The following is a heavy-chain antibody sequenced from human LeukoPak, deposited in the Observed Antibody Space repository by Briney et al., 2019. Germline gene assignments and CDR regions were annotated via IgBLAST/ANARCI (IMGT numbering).Heavy chain of an antibody. CDR3: ATDVRSSPLGF. D-gene: IGHD6-13*01. Sequence: PGGSLRLSCAASGFTFSSYGMSWVRQAPGKGLEWVSAITRSGVETYYADSVKGRFTISRDSSNNTLFLQMSNLRADDSGLYYCATDVRSSPLGFWGHGTLVTVSS. V-gene: IGHV3-23*01. CDR2: ITRSGVET. CDR1: GFTFSSYG. J-gene: IGHJ4*01.